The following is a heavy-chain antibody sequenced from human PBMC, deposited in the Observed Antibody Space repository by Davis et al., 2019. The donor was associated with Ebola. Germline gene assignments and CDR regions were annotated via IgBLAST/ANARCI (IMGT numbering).Heavy chain of an antibody. Sequence: PSETLSLTCAVYGGSFSGYYWSWIRQPPGKGLEWIGEINHSGSTNYNPSLKSRVTISVDTSKNQFSLKLSSVTAADTAVYYCARGSEWELPPYYYCGMDVWGKGTTVTVSS. CDR2: INHSGST. J-gene: IGHJ6*04. V-gene: IGHV4-34*01. CDR3: ARGSEWELPPYYYCGMDV. D-gene: IGHD1-26*01. CDR1: GGSFSGYY.